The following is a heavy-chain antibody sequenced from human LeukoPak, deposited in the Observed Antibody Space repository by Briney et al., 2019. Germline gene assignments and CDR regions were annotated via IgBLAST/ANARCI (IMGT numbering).Heavy chain of an antibody. CDR3: AKGRDVVVVVTATDY. CDR2: ISGSGTGT. J-gene: IGHJ4*02. V-gene: IGHV3-23*01. Sequence: RPGGSLRLSCAASGFTFSSYAMTWVRQAPGKGLEWVSGISGSGTGTYYADSVKGRFTISRDNSKNTLYLQMNSLRAEDTAVYYCAKGRDVVVVVTATDYWGQGTLVTVSS. CDR1: GFTFSSYA. D-gene: IGHD2-15*01.